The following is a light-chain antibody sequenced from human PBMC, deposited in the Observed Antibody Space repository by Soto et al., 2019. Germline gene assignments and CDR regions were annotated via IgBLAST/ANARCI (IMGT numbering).Light chain of an antibody. CDR1: QSVSSSY. CDR3: QQYGSSPLT. J-gene: IGKJ4*01. Sequence: EIVLTQCPGTLPLSPGERATLSCSASQSVSSSYLAWYHQKPGQAPRLLIYGASSRAAGIPDRFSGSGSGTDFTLTISRLEPEDCAVYYYQQYGSSPLTFGGGTKVDIK. V-gene: IGKV3-20*01. CDR2: GAS.